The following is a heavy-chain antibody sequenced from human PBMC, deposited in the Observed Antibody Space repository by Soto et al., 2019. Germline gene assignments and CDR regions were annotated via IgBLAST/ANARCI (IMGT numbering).Heavy chain of an antibody. J-gene: IGHJ6*02. D-gene: IGHD2-2*01. V-gene: IGHV3-30-3*01. CDR1: GFTFSSYA. Sequence: GGSLRLSCAASGFTFSSYAMHWVRQAPGKGLEWVAVISYDGSNKYYADSVKGQVTISADKSISTAYLQWSSLKASDTAMYYCARHVTDIVVVPAASPDYYYYGMDVWGQGTTVTVSS. CDR3: ARHVTDIVVVPAASPDYYYYGMDV. CDR2: ISYDGSNK.